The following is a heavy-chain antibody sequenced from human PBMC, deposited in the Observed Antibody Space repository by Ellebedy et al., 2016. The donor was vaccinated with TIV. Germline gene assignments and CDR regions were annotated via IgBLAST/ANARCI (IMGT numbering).Heavy chain of an antibody. V-gene: IGHV5-51*01. CDR3: ARNQYYYGSGSIMRYAFDI. CDR2: TYPGDSDT. Sequence: PGGSLRLSCKGSGYSFTSYWIGWVRQKPGQGLEWLGITYPGDSDTRYSPSFQGQVTITADKSISPAYLHRSSLKASDTAMYYCARNQYYYGSGSIMRYAFDIWGQGTMVTVSS. J-gene: IGHJ3*02. D-gene: IGHD3-10*01. CDR1: GYSFTSYW.